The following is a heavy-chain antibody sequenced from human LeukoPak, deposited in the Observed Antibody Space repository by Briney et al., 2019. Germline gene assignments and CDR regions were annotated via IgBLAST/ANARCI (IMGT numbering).Heavy chain of an antibody. D-gene: IGHD3-9*01. J-gene: IGHJ4*02. CDR1: GGSFSGYY. CDR2: INHSGST. Sequence: NPSETLSLTCAVYGGSFSGYYWSWIRQPPGKGLEWIGEINHSGSTNYNPSLKSRVTISVDTSKNQFSLKLSSVTAADTAVYYCARLAPRRYFDCWGQGTLVTVSS. V-gene: IGHV4-34*01. CDR3: ARLAPRRYFDC.